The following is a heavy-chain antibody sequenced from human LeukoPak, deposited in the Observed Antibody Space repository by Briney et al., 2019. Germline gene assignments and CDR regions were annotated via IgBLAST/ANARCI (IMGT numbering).Heavy chain of an antibody. D-gene: IGHD4-17*01. V-gene: IGHV1-69*05. CDR2: IIPIFGTA. J-gene: IGHJ2*01. CDR1: GGTFSSCA. Sequence: SVKVSCKASGGTFSSCAISWVRQAPGQGLEWMGGIIPIFGTANYAQKFQGRVTITTDESTSTAYMELSSLRSEDTAVYYCARAPNYGDYGWYFDLWGRGTLVTVSS. CDR3: ARAPNYGDYGWYFDL.